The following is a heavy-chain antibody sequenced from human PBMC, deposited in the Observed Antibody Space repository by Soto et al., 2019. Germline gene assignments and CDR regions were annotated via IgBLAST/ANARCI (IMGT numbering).Heavy chain of an antibody. CDR1: GYSFTSYW. V-gene: IGHV5-51*01. CDR3: ARPTRGYSYGGAFDI. D-gene: IGHD5-18*01. CDR2: IYPGDSDT. J-gene: IGHJ3*02. Sequence: PGESLKLSCKGSGYSFTSYWIGWVRQMPGKGLEWMGIIYPGDSDTRYSPSFQGQVTISADKSISTAYLQWSSLKASDTAMYYCARPTRGYSYGGAFDIWGQGTMVTVSS.